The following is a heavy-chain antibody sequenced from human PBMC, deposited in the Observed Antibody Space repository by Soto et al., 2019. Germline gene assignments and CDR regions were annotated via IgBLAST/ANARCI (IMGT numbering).Heavy chain of an antibody. J-gene: IGHJ4*02. CDR1: GGSFSSYS. V-gene: IGHV4-34*01. CDR3: ARGLCRENSYSGGWYDFDS. Sequence: QVQLQQWGAGLLKPSETLSLTCAVYGGSFSSYSWTWIRQSPGKGLGWIGQINHSGSTNYNPSLKGRVAISLPSARNPASLEPSSVTAADTAVYYCARGLCRENSYSGGWYDFDSWGQGTLVTVSS. D-gene: IGHD3-10*01. CDR2: INHSGST.